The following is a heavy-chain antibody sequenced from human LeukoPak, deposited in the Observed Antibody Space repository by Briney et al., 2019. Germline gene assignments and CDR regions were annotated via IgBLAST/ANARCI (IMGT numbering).Heavy chain of an antibody. CDR2: MAHDGSKT. J-gene: IGHJ2*01. Sequence: GGSLRLSCAASGFTFSNYVMHWVRQAPGKGLKWLAVMAHDGSKTYYADSVKGRFTISRDNSKNTLYLQMNSLRPEDTAVYYCAKDGADLRYWYFDLWGRGTLVTVSS. D-gene: IGHD3-16*01. CDR3: AKDGADLRYWYFDL. CDR1: GFTFSNYV. V-gene: IGHV3-30*18.